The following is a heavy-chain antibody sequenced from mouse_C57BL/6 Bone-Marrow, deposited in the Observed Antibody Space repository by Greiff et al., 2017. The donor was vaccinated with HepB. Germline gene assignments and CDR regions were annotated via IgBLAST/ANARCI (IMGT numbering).Heavy chain of an antibody. CDR2: INPNYGTT. Sequence: HLVESGPELVKPGASVKISCKASGYSFTDYNMNWVKQSNGKSLEWIGVINPNYGTTSYNQKFKGKATLTVDQSSSTAYMQLNSLTSEDSAVYYCARWGYGSSYFDYWGQGTTLTVSS. CDR3: ARWGYGSSYFDY. CDR1: GYSFTDYN. J-gene: IGHJ2*01. V-gene: IGHV1-39*01. D-gene: IGHD1-1*01.